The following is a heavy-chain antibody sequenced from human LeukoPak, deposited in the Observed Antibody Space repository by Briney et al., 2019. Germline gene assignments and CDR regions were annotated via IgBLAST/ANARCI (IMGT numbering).Heavy chain of an antibody. D-gene: IGHD3-22*01. CDR2: IIPIFGTA. V-gene: IGHV1-69*05. CDR3: ARDSPEYYYDSSGYLHYYYYMDV. J-gene: IGHJ6*03. CDR1: GGTFSSYA. Sequence: SVKVSCKASGGTFSSYAISWVRQAPGQGLDWMGGIIPIFGTANYAQKFQGRVTITTDESTSTAYMELSSLRSEDTAVYYCARDSPEYYYDSSGYLHYYYYMDVWGKGTTVTVSS.